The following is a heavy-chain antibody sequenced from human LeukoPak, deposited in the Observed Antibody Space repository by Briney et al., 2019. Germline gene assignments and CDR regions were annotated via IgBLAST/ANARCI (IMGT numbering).Heavy chain of an antibody. Sequence: SVKVSCKASGYTFASYGISWVRQAPGQGLEWMGWISAYNGNTNYAQKLQGRVTMTTDTSTSTAYMELRSLRSDDTAVYYCARDSTSYYYYYMDVWGKGTTVTISS. V-gene: IGHV1-18*01. CDR3: ARDSTSYYYYYMDV. J-gene: IGHJ6*03. CDR1: GYTFASYG. CDR2: ISAYNGNT.